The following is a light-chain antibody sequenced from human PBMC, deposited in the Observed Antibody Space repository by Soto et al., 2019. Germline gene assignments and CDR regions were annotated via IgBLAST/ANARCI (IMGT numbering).Light chain of an antibody. J-gene: IGKJ4*01. CDR1: QGIGVT. CDR3: HRYNDWPLT. Sequence: EIVMTQSPATLSVSPGEGATLSCRASQGIGVTLAWYQQKPGQNPRLLIYNAFNRATGVPARFSGSGSGTDFTLTINTLQSEDFAIYYCHRYNDWPLTFGGGTKVEIK. V-gene: IGKV3-15*01. CDR2: NAF.